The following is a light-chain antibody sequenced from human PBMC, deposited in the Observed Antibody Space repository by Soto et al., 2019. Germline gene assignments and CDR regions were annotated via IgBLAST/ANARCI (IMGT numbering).Light chain of an antibody. Sequence: NFMLTQPHSVSESLGKTVTISCSRSSGSIASNYVKWYQQRPGRSPTALIYQDNQRPSGVPDRFSGSIDSSSNSASLTISGLKTEDEADYYCQSYDVSTVVFGGGTKLTVL. V-gene: IGLV6-57*01. CDR3: QSYDVSTVV. J-gene: IGLJ2*01. CDR1: SGSIASNY. CDR2: QDN.